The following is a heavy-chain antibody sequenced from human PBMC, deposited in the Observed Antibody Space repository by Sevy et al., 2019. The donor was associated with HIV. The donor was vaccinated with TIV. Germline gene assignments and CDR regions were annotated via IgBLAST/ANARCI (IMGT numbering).Heavy chain of an antibody. CDR1: GLTFSSYA. V-gene: IGHV3-30-3*02. CDR3: AKSKYYYGSGSYCDY. CDR2: ISNEGSRK. J-gene: IGHJ4*01. Sequence: GGSLRLSCEASGLTFSSYAMHWVRQAPGKGLEWLGVISNEGSRKDYADSVKGRFTISRDNSKNTLYVQMNSLRTEDTAVYYCAKSKYYYGSGSYCDYWGQGTLVTVSS. D-gene: IGHD3-10*01.